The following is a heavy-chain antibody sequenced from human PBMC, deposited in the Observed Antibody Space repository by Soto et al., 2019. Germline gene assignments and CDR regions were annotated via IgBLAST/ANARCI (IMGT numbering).Heavy chain of an antibody. Sequence: ASVKVSCKASGGTFSSYTISWVRQAPGQGLEWMGRIIPILGIANYAQKFQGRVTITADKSTSTAYMELSSLRSEDTAVYYCATGYCSGGSCRPLNWFDPWGQGTLVTVSS. CDR2: IIPILGIA. J-gene: IGHJ5*02. CDR3: ATGYCSGGSCRPLNWFDP. V-gene: IGHV1-69*02. CDR1: GGTFSSYT. D-gene: IGHD2-15*01.